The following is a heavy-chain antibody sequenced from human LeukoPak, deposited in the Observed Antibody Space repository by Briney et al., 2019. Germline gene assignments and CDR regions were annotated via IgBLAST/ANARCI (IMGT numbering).Heavy chain of an antibody. J-gene: IGHJ4*02. Sequence: ASVKVSCKASGYTFAAYYMHWVRQAPGQGLEWMGWINPNSGGTNYAQKFQGRVTMTRDTSISTAYMELSRLKSDDTAVYHCARGREKYMDYFDYWGQGTLVTVSS. D-gene: IGHD6-6*01. V-gene: IGHV1-2*02. CDR1: GYTFAAYY. CDR3: ARGREKYMDYFDY. CDR2: INPNSGGT.